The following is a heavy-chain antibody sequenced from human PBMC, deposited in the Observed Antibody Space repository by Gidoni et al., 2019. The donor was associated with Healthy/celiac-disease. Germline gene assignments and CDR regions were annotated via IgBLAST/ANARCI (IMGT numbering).Heavy chain of an antibody. D-gene: IGHD4-17*01. Sequence: EVQRGESGGGLGQPGRSLRLYCAASGFTCDDYAMHWVRQAPGKGLGWVSGISWNSGSIGSADSVKGRFTISRDNAKNSLYLQMNSRRAEDTALYYCAKYRLRTINNWFDPWGQGTLVTVSS. CDR3: AKYRLRTINNWFDP. J-gene: IGHJ5*02. V-gene: IGHV3-9*01. CDR1: GFTCDDYA. CDR2: ISWNSGSI.